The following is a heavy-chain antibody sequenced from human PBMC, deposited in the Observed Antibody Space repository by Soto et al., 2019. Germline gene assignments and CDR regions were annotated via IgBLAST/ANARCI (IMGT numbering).Heavy chain of an antibody. CDR3: ALMPGRFSNFYSYMDV. Sequence: QVQLQQWGAGLLKPSETLSLTCGVYGGSLSVYYWSWIRQSPGKGLEWIGEINHSGSTNYNPSFKSRVTISVDTSKTQGPVELTSATAADRAVYYCALMPGRFSNFYSYMDVWGGGTAVTACS. CDR1: GGSLSVYY. CDR2: INHSGST. D-gene: IGHD3-3*01. V-gene: IGHV4-34*02. J-gene: IGHJ6*03.